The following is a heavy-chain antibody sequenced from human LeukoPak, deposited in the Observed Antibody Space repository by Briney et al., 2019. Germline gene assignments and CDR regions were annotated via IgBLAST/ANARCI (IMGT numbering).Heavy chain of an antibody. D-gene: IGHD1-26*01. CDR3: ARGRLIVGAINFDY. CDR1: GGSISSYY. J-gene: IGHJ4*02. Sequence: PSETLSLTCTVSGGSISSYYWSWIRQPPGKGLEGIGYIYYSGSTNYNPSLKSRVTISVDTSKNQFSLKLSSVTAADTAVYYCARGRLIVGAINFDYWGQGTLVTVSS. V-gene: IGHV4-59*01. CDR2: IYYSGST.